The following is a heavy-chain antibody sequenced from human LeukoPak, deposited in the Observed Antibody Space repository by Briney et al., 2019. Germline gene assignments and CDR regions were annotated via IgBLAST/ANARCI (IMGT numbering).Heavy chain of an antibody. CDR1: GYTFTGYY. D-gene: IGHD3-22*01. CDR3: ARVTMIPRGAEYFQH. CDR2: INPNSGGT. J-gene: IGHJ1*01. Sequence: ASVKVSCKASGYTFTGYYMHWVRQAPGQGLEWMGRINPNSGGTNYAQKFQGRVTMTRDTSISTAYMELTRLRSDDTAVYYCARVTMIPRGAEYFQHWGQGTLVTVSS. V-gene: IGHV1-2*06.